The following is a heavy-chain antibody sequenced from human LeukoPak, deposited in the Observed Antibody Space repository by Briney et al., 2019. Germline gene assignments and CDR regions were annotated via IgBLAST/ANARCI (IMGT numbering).Heavy chain of an antibody. CDR2: IYHSGST. D-gene: IGHD3-22*01. CDR1: GYSISSGYY. J-gene: IGHJ4*02. V-gene: IGHV4-38-2*02. CDR3: ARIRITMIVMDY. Sequence: SETLSLTCTVSGYSISSGYYWGWIRQPPGKGLEWIGSIYHSGSTYYNPSLKSRVTISGDTSKNQFSLKLSSVTAADTAVYYCARIRITMIVMDYWGQGTLVTVSS.